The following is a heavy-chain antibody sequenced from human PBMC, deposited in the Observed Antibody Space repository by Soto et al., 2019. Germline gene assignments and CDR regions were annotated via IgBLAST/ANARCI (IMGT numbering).Heavy chain of an antibody. Sequence: SKTVYLICTVLGGSIRVPSYYCTLSRQTPGKGLEWVGSSYSSGPSYLNPALKGRVTISVDTSTNQFSLRLTSVTAADTAVYYCTRRYNWNDYYTDPWCQGTLGTVS. J-gene: IGHJ5*02. CDR3: TRRYNWNDYYTDP. CDR2: SYSSGPS. CDR1: GGSIRVPSYY. V-gene: IGHV4-39*01. D-gene: IGHD1-20*01.